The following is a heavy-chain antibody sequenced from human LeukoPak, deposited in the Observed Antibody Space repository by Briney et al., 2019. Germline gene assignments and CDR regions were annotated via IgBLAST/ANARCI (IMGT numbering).Heavy chain of an antibody. CDR1: GGSISSYY. CDR2: IYYSGST. J-gene: IGHJ5*02. Sequence: PSETLSLTCTVSGGSISSYYWSWIRQPPGKGLERIGNIYYSGSTNYNPSLNSRVTISVDTSKNQFSLRLSSVTAADTAVYYCARDNPVESGYDLGGGRWFVPWGQGTLVTVSS. D-gene: IGHD5-12*01. V-gene: IGHV4-59*01. CDR3: ARDNPVESGYDLGGGRWFVP.